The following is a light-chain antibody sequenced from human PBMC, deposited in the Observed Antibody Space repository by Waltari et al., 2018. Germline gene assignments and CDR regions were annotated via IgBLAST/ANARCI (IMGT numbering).Light chain of an antibody. V-gene: IGLV6-57*02. CDR2: ADS. CDR1: RGSFAFNY. J-gene: IGLJ3*02. Sequence: FILTPPHSVSESPGKTVTISCTGSRGSFAFNYVQGYQQRPDSPPTPVIYADSQRPSGVPDRFSGSIDSSSNSASLTISGLRTEDEADYYCQSYDSDRSWVFGGGTHLTVL. CDR3: QSYDSDRSWV.